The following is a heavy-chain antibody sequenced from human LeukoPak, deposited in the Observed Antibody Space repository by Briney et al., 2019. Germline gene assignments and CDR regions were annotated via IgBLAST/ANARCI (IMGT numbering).Heavy chain of an antibody. V-gene: IGHV3-23*01. CDR3: AGWYDSNGYA. D-gene: IGHD3-22*01. CDR2: ISGSGIAT. J-gene: IGHJ5*02. Sequence: GGSLRLPCEVSGLTFSNFAISWVRQAPGKRLEWVSAISGSGIATYYADSAKGRFTISRDNSKNTLYLQMNNLRVEDTAVYYCAGWYDSNGYAWGQGTLVTVSS. CDR1: GLTFSNFA.